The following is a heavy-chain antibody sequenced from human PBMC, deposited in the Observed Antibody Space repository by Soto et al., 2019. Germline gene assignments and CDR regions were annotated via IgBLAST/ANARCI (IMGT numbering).Heavy chain of an antibody. V-gene: IGHV2-5*02. CDR1: GFSLTTVGVG. CDR2: IYWDDDK. Sequence: QITLRESGPALVKPTQTLTLTCTFSGFSLTTVGVGVAWIRQPPGKALEWLALIYWDDDKIYSPSHKSRLTVTKDTSKNHVVFTMSNLDPTDTATYYCANRHVSPAYFDFWGQGTLVTVYS. J-gene: IGHJ4*02. CDR3: ANRHVSPAYFDF.